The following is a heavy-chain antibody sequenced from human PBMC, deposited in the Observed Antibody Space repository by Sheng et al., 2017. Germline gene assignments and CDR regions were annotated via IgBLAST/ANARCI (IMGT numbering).Heavy chain of an antibody. CDR2: IIPILGIA. D-gene: IGHD1-26*01. CDR3: AREDSGSYYGWFDP. Sequence: QVQLVQSGAEVKKPGSSVKVSCKASGGTFSSYTISWVRQAPGQGLEWMGRIIPILGIANYAQKFQGRVTITADKSTSTAYMELSSLRSEDTAVYYCAREDSGSYYGWFDPWGQGTLVTVSS. CDR1: GGTFSSYT. J-gene: IGHJ5*02. V-gene: IGHV1-69*08.